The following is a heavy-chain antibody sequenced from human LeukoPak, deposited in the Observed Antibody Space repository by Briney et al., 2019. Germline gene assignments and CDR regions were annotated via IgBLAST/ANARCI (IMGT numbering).Heavy chain of an antibody. Sequence: PGGSLRLSCAASEFTFASYWMSWVRQPPGKGLEWVSYISSSGSNIKYADSVKGRFTISRGNAKNSVYLQMNSLRAEDTAVYFCARDIKGQYQDAFDIWGQGTMVTVSS. CDR1: EFTFASYW. J-gene: IGHJ3*02. D-gene: IGHD2-2*01. CDR2: ISSSGSNI. CDR3: ARDIKGQYQDAFDI. V-gene: IGHV3-48*03.